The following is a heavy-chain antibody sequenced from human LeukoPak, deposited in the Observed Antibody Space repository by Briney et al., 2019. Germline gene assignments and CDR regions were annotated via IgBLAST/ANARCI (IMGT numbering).Heavy chain of an antibody. CDR1: GFTFSSYG. Sequence: GGSLRLSCAASGFTFSSYGMHWVRQAPGKGLEWVAFIRYDGSNKYYADSVKGRFTISRDNSKNTLYLQMNSLRAEDTAVYYCARASIAALFFDYWGQGTLVTVSS. D-gene: IGHD6-6*01. CDR2: IRYDGSNK. V-gene: IGHV3-30*02. J-gene: IGHJ4*02. CDR3: ARASIAALFFDY.